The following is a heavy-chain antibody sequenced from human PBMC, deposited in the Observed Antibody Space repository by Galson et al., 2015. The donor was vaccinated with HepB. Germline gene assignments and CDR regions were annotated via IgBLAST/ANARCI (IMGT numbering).Heavy chain of an antibody. CDR1: GGTFSRYS. J-gene: IGHJ4*02. CDR2: IILIFGTA. Sequence: SVKVSCKASGGTFSRYSISWVRQAPGHGLEWMGGIILIFGTANYAQKFQGRVTITADESTSIAYMELNSLRSEDTAVYYCARGSGYSHYFDYWGQETLVTVSS. V-gene: IGHV1-69*13. CDR3: ARGSGYSHYFDY. D-gene: IGHD5-18*01.